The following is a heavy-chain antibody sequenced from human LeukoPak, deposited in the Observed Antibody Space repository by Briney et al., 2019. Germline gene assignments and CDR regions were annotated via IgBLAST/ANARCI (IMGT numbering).Heavy chain of an antibody. Sequence: SETLSLTCSVSGASVSDGRYYWTWIRQHPGKGLEWIGYKYYSGSANYNPSLKSRLTISVDTSKNQFSLQLSSVTAADTATYYCATPYCSSISCLDVFNMWGQGTRVTVSS. CDR3: ATPYCSSISCLDVFNM. J-gene: IGHJ3*02. V-gene: IGHV4-31*03. CDR1: GASVSDGRYY. CDR2: KYYSGSA. D-gene: IGHD2-2*01.